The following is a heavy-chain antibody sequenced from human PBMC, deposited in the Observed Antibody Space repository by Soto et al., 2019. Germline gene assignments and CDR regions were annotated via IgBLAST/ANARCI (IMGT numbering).Heavy chain of an antibody. V-gene: IGHV3-21*01. CDR1: GFTFFSYS. D-gene: IGHD4-17*01. Sequence: GGSLRLSCAASGFTFFSYSMNWVRQAPGKGLEWISSISSNSDYIYYADSVKGRFTISRDNAKNSLFLHMNSLRVEDTAVYYCARDYGDYGLDYWGQGTLVTVSS. CDR2: ISSNSDYI. CDR3: ARDYGDYGLDY. J-gene: IGHJ4*02.